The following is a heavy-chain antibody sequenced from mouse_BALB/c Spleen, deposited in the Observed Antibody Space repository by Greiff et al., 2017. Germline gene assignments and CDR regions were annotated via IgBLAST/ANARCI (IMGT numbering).Heavy chain of an antibody. CDR2: ISSGGST. CDR1: GFTFSSYA. Sequence: EVQRVESGGGLVKPGGSLKFSCAASGFTFSSYAMSWVRQTPEKRLEWVASISSGGSTYYPDSVKGRFTISRDNARNILYLQMSSLRSEDTAMYYCARKGYYGYYAVDYWGQGTSVTVSS. CDR3: ARKGYYGYYAVDY. V-gene: IGHV5-6-5*01. J-gene: IGHJ4*01. D-gene: IGHD1-2*01.